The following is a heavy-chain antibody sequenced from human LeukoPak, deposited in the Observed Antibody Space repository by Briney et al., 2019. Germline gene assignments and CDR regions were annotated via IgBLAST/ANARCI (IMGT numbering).Heavy chain of an antibody. V-gene: IGHV1-24*01. Sequence: ASVKVSCKVSGYTLTELSMHWVRQAPGKGLEWMGGFDPEDGETIYAQKFQGRVTMTEDTSTDTAYMELSSLRSEDMAVYYCAREDGDGYNSPDYNWFDPWGQGTLVTVSS. CDR1: GYTLTELS. D-gene: IGHD5-24*01. CDR2: FDPEDGET. J-gene: IGHJ5*02. CDR3: AREDGDGYNSPDYNWFDP.